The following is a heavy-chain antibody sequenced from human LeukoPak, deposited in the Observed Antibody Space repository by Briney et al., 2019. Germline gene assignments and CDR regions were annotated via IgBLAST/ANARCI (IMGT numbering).Heavy chain of an antibody. V-gene: IGHV4-34*01. CDR2: INHSGST. CDR1: GGSFSGYY. D-gene: IGHD2-2*01. Sequence: SSETLSLTCTVYGGSFSGYYWSWIRQPPGKGLEWIGEINHSGSTNYNPSLKSRVTISVDTSKNQFSLKLSSVTAADTAVYYCARGQPPLVVPAATPIRRFDYWGQGTLVTVSS. CDR3: ARGQPPLVVPAATPIRRFDY. J-gene: IGHJ4*02.